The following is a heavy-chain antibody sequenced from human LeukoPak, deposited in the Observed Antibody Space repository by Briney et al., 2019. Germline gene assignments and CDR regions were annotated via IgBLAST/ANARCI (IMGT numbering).Heavy chain of an antibody. V-gene: IGHV1-46*01. CDR1: GYTFTNYY. J-gene: IGHJ6*04. CDR3: ARDPRSTVTKSFHYYYGLDV. Sequence: ASVKVSCKASGYTFTNYYIHWVRQAPGQGLEWMGVINPGGGSTTYAQKFQGSVTMTRDTSTSTLYMELRSLRSEDTAVYYCARDPRSTVTKSFHYYYGLDVWGTGTTVTVSS. CDR2: INPGGGST. D-gene: IGHD4-17*01.